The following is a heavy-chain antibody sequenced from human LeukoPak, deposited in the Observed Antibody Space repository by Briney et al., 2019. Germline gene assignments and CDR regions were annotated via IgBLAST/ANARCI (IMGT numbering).Heavy chain of an antibody. V-gene: IGHV4-59*08. D-gene: IGHD2-8*01. CDR1: GGSISSPY. CDR2: IYYGGST. CDR3: ARQLAGLAPPGVIDS. Sequence: PSETLSLTCTVSGGSISSPYWTWIRQPPGKGLEWIGYIYYGGSTDYSPSLKSRATISLDTSKNQFSLHLTSVTAADTAVYYCARQLAGLAPPGVIDSWGQGTLVTGSS. J-gene: IGHJ4*02.